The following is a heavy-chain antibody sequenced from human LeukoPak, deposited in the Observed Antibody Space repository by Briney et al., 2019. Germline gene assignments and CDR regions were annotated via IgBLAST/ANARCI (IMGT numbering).Heavy chain of an antibody. V-gene: IGHV3-7*01. CDR3: ARGPLGYCSSTSCLPRAY. J-gene: IGHJ4*02. CDR1: GFTFSSYG. CDR2: IKQDGSEK. D-gene: IGHD2-2*01. Sequence: GGSLRLSCAASGFTFSSYGMSWVRQAPGKGLEWVANIKQDGSEKYYVDSVKGRFTISRDNAKNSLYLQMNSLRAEDTAVYYCARGPLGYCSSTSCLPRAYWGQGTLVTVSS.